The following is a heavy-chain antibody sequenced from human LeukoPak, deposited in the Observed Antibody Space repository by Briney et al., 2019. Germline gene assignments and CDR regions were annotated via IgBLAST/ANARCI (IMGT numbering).Heavy chain of an antibody. D-gene: IGHD5/OR15-5a*01. Sequence: GGSLRLSCVASEFTVRSNYMSWVRQAPGKGLEWVLVLHSGGDTYYADSVKGRFTISRDDSKNTLYLQMNSLRAEDTAVYYCARGKVYYYYDYWGQGTLVTVSS. CDR1: EFTVRSNY. CDR3: ARGKVYYYYDY. CDR2: LHSGGDT. V-gene: IGHV3-53*01. J-gene: IGHJ4*02.